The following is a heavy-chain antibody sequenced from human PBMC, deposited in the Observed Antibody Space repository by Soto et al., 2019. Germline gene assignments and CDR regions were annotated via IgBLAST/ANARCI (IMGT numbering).Heavy chain of an antibody. J-gene: IGHJ4*02. CDR1: GFSLSTSGVG. D-gene: IGHD3-10*01. Sequence: SGPTLVKPTQTLTLTCTFSGFSLSTSGVGVGWIRQPPGKALEWLALIYWDDDKRYSPSLKSRLTITKDTSKNQVVLTMTNMDPVDTATYYCAHFRFGELLNPYFDYWGQGTLVTVSS. CDR2: IYWDDDK. V-gene: IGHV2-5*02. CDR3: AHFRFGELLNPYFDY.